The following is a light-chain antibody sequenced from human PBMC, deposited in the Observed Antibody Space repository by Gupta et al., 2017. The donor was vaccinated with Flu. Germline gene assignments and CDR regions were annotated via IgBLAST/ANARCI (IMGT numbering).Light chain of an antibody. CDR1: RNNVGNQG. CDR3: SAWDSSLSAWV. Sequence: NRNNVGNQGAARLQQHQGHPPKLLSYRNNNRPSGISERFSASRAGNTASRTITGLQPEDEADYYCSAWDSSLSAWVFGGGTKLTVL. V-gene: IGLV10-54*04. J-gene: IGLJ3*02. CDR2: RNN.